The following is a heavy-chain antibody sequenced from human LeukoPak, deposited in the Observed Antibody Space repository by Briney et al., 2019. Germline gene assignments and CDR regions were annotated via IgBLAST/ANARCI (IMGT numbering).Heavy chain of an antibody. CDR1: GFTFSSYG. Sequence: GRSLRLSCAASGFTFSSYGMHWVRQAPGKGLEWVAVISYDGSNKYYADSVKGRFTISRDNSKNTLYLQMNSLRAEDTAVYYCARAGGYCSSTSCFRGYYYYYMDVWGKGTTVTVSS. CDR2: ISYDGSNK. V-gene: IGHV3-30*03. J-gene: IGHJ6*03. D-gene: IGHD2-2*01. CDR3: ARAGGYCSSTSCFRGYYYYYMDV.